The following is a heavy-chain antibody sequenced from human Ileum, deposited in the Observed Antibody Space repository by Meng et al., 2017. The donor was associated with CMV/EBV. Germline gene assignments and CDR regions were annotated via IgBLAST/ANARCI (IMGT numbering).Heavy chain of an antibody. J-gene: IGHJ4*02. Sequence: VGSVSSDYWYTRVRQSPEKELEWLWESANVGTTSYNPSLTGRVSISVDRRQNQFSLKVTSVNAADSAMYYCATIRGGCGRSSCYVENWRPGTLVTVSS. CDR1: VGSVSSDYW. V-gene: IGHV4-4*02. CDR2: SANVGTT. CDR3: ATIRGGCGRSSCYVEN. D-gene: IGHD2-2*01.